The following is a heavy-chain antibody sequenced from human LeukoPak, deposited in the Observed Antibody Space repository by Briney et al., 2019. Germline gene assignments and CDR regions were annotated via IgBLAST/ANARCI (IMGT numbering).Heavy chain of an antibody. D-gene: IGHD5-18*01. CDR2: IYDSGST. CDR1: GGSISSSRYS. J-gene: IGHJ4*02. V-gene: IGHV4-39*01. Sequence: PSETLSLTCTVSGGSISSSRYSWGWIRQPPGKGLEWIGTIYDSGSTYYNPSLKSRVTISVDTSKNQFSLRLSSVTAADTAVYYCARVGFGGYSYGYVDFWGQGTLVTVSS. CDR3: ARVGFGGYSYGYVDF.